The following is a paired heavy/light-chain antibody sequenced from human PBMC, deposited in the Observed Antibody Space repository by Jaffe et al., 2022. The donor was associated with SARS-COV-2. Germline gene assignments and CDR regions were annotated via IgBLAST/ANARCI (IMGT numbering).Heavy chain of an antibody. V-gene: IGHV1-3*01. CDR2: INAANDNA. J-gene: IGHJ4*02. CDR3: AREGWSDAGGYYEYSIDY. Sequence: QVHLVQSGAEVRKPGASVKISCRASGYTFASYGIHWVRQAPGQRLEWMGWINAANDNAEYSETFRGRVTMTRDTSASTAYMEVSSLTPEDTAVYYCAREGWSDAGGYYEYSIDYWGQGTLVTVSS. CDR1: GYTFASYG. D-gene: IGHD3-22*01.
Light chain of an antibody. V-gene: IGLV3-1*01. CDR3: QTWYGTTVV. J-gene: IGLJ2*01. CDR2: QDT. CDR1: KFENKY. Sequence: SYELTQPPSVSVSPGQTASITCSGYKFENKYVCWYQQKPGQSPVVVIYQDTKRPSGIPERFSGSNSGNTATLTISGTQAVDEADYYCQTWYGTTVVFGGGTKLTVL.